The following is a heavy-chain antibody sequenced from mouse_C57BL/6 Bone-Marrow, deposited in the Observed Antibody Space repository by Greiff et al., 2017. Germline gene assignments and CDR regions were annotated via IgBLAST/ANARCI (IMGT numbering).Heavy chain of an antibody. CDR1: GYAFSSYW. Sequence: QVQLKQSGAELVKPGASVKISCKASGYAFSSYWMNWVKQRPGKGLAWIGQIYPGDGDTNYNGKFKGKATLTADKSSSTAYMQLSSLTSEDSAVYFCARSALELGEAYWGQGTLVTVSA. CDR2: IYPGDGDT. CDR3: ARSALELGEAY. D-gene: IGHD4-1*01. J-gene: IGHJ3*01. V-gene: IGHV1-80*01.